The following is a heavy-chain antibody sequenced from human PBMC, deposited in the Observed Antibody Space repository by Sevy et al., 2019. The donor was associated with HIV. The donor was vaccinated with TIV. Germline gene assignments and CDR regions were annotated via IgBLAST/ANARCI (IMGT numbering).Heavy chain of an antibody. V-gene: IGHV3-30-3*01. J-gene: IGHJ6*02. CDR3: AREAEGSGWYRPYYYYYYGMDV. CDR1: GFTFSSYA. D-gene: IGHD6-19*01. Sequence: GGSLRLSCAASGFTFSSYAMHWVRQAPGKGLEWVAVISYDGSNKYYADSVKGRFTISRDNSKNTLYLKMISLRAEDMAVYYCAREAEGSGWYRPYYYYYYGMDVWGQGTTVTVSS. CDR2: ISYDGSNK.